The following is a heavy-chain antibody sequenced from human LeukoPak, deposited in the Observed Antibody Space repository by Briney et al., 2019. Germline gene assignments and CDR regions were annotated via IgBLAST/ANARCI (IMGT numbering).Heavy chain of an antibody. V-gene: IGHV1-24*01. J-gene: IGHJ6*03. Sequence: ASVTVSCKVSGYTLTELSMHWVRQAPGKGLEWMGGFDPEDGETIYAQKFQGRVTITADKSTSTAYMALSSLRSEDTAVYYCARGPPASTVTYSYYYYMAVWGKGTTVTVSS. CDR3: ARGPPASTVTYSYYYYMAV. D-gene: IGHD4-17*01. CDR1: GYTLTELS. CDR2: FDPEDGET.